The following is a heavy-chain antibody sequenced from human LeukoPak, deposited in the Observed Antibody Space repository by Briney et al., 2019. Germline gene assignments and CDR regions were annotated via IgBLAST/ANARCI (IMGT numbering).Heavy chain of an antibody. CDR1: GESFSGFY. J-gene: IGHJ4*02. V-gene: IGHV4-34*01. D-gene: IGHD3-3*01. Sequence: SETLSLTCAVYGESFSGFYWSWIRQSPGKGLEWLGEINDSGSTNYNPPLKSRVVMSVDTSKKQFSLKLESVTAADTAVYYCARLRGFLSGYVDIWGQGTPVTVSS. CDR2: INDSGST. CDR3: ARLRGFLSGYVDI.